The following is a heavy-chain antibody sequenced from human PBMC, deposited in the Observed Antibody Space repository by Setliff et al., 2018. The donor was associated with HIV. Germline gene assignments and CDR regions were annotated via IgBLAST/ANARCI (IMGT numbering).Heavy chain of an antibody. D-gene: IGHD2-8*01. V-gene: IGHV1-18*01. CDR3: VRLTADRTNYYYYMDV. Sequence: EASVKVSCKASGYSFSTYAIFWVRQAPGQGLEWMGWIDSNNGNRNFAQKFRGRVTMTTDISTNTAYMEVRSLSFDDTAVYYCVRLTADRTNYYYYMDVWGKGTTVTVSS. CDR1: GYSFSTYA. CDR2: IDSNNGNR. J-gene: IGHJ6*03.